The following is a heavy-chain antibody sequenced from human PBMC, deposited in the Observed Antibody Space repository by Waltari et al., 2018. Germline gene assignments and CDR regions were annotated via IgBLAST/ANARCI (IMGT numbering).Heavy chain of an antibody. CDR3: ARHWKRWTIAAAGTYFDY. V-gene: IGHV4-39*01. J-gene: IGHJ4*02. CDR1: GGSISSSSYY. Sequence: QLQLQESGPGLVKPSETLSLTCTVSGGSISSSSYYWGWIRQPPGKGLEWIGSSYYSGGTYYNPSLRSRVTRSVDTSKNQFSLKLSSVTAADTAVYYCARHWKRWTIAAAGTYFDYWGQGTLVTVSS. CDR2: SYYSGGT. D-gene: IGHD6-13*01.